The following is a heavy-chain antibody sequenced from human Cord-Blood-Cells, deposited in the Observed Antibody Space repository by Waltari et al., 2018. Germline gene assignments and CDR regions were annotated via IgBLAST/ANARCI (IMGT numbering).Heavy chain of an antibody. CDR1: GGTFSSYA. D-gene: IGHD2-21*02. V-gene: IGHV1-69*01. CDR2: IIPIFGTA. Sequence: QVQLVQSGAEVKKPGSSVNVSCKASGGTFSSYAISWVGPAPGQGLEWMGGIIPIFGTANYAQKFQGRVTITADESTSTAYMELSSLRSEDTAVYYCARAIYCGGDCYSEFDPWGQGTLVTVSS. CDR3: ARAIYCGGDCYSEFDP. J-gene: IGHJ5*02.